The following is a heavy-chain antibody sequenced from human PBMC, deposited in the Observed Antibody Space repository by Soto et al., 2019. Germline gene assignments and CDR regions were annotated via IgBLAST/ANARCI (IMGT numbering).Heavy chain of an antibody. D-gene: IGHD3-22*01. Sequence: ASVKVSCKASGYTFTSYGISWVRQAPGQGLEWMGWISAYNGNTNYAQKLQGRVTMTTDTSTSTAYMELRSLRSDDTAVYYCARGAGSGYYRSPLDSWGQGTLVTVSS. J-gene: IGHJ4*02. CDR2: ISAYNGNT. CDR1: GYTFTSYG. CDR3: ARGAGSGYYRSPLDS. V-gene: IGHV1-18*01.